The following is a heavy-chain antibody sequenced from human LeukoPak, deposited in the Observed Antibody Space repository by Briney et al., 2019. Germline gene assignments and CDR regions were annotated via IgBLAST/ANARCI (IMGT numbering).Heavy chain of an antibody. CDR2: INHSGST. J-gene: IGHJ5*02. CDR1: GGSFSGYY. Sequence: SETLSLTCAVYGGSFSGYYWSWIRQPPGKGLEWIGEINHSGSTNYNPSLKSRVTISVDTSKNQFSLKLSSVTAADTAVYYCARVFWSGYYSPWGQGTLVTVSS. D-gene: IGHD3-3*01. V-gene: IGHV4-34*01. CDR3: ARVFWSGYYSP.